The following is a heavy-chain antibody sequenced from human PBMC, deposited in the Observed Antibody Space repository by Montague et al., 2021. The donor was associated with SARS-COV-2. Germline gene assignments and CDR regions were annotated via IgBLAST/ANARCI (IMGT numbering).Heavy chain of an antibody. V-gene: IGHV4-39*01. CDR2: IYYDGTT. CDR3: VGLRVVISGHYPLHVDD. D-gene: IGHD3-3*01. CDR1: GGSISNTNYY. Sequence: SETLSLTCIVSGGSISNTNYYWGWVRQPPGKGLEWIGSIYYDGTTYYNPSLESRLTMSLDTSKKQFSLKVKSLTAADTAVYSCVGLRVVISGHYPLHVDDWGQGTLVTVSP. J-gene: IGHJ4*02.